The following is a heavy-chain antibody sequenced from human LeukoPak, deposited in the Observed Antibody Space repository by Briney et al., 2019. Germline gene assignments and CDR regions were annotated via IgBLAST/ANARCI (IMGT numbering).Heavy chain of an antibody. J-gene: IGHJ5*02. CDR1: GYTFTGYY. D-gene: IGHD3-10*01. Sequence: GASVKVSCKASGYTFTGYYMRWVRQAPGQGLEWMGWINPNSGGTNYARKFQGRVTMTRDTSISTAYMELSRLRSDDTAVYYCARYLYYYGSGSYSWFDPWGQGTLVTVSS. CDR3: ARYLYYYGSGSYSWFDP. V-gene: IGHV1-2*02. CDR2: INPNSGGT.